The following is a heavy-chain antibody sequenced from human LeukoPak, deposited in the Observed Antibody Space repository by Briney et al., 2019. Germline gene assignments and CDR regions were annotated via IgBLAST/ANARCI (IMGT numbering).Heavy chain of an antibody. CDR3: ARTPDTAMVPFDY. CDR2: IIPILGIA. CDR1: GGTFSSYA. V-gene: IGHV1-69*04. J-gene: IGHJ4*02. D-gene: IGHD5-18*01. Sequence: SVKVSCTASGGTFSSYAISWVRQAPGQGLEWMGRIIPILGIANYAQKFQGRVTITADKSTSTAYMELSSLRSEDTAVYYCARTPDTAMVPFDYWGQGTLVTVSS.